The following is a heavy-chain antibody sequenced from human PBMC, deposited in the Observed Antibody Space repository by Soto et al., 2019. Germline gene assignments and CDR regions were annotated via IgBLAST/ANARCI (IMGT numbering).Heavy chain of an antibody. CDR3: ARLHGYCISSSCHGHYAMDV. CDR2: IYYSGST. CDR1: SAPVSSSTYT. Sequence: QLQLQESGPGLVKPSETLSLTCTVSSAPVSSSTYTWGWIRQPPGKGLEWIGSIYYSGSTYYNPLLNVRFTVYVDTSMNHFSLKVTSGTAAHTAVYYCARLHGYCISSSCHGHYAMDVWGQGTTVTVSS. J-gene: IGHJ6*02. V-gene: IGHV4-39*01. D-gene: IGHD2-2*01.